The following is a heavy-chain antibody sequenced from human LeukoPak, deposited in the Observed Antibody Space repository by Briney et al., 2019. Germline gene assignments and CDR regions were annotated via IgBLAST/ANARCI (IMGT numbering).Heavy chain of an antibody. CDR2: IYYSGST. CDR3: ARGRAADWDY. CDR1: GGSISSYY. D-gene: IGHD3-9*01. J-gene: IGHJ4*02. Sequence: SETLSLTCTVSGGSISSYYWSWIRQPPGKGLEWIGYIYYSGSTNYNPSLTSRVTISVDTSKNQFSLKLSSVTAADTAVYYCARGRAADWDYWGQGTLVTVSS. V-gene: IGHV4-59*01.